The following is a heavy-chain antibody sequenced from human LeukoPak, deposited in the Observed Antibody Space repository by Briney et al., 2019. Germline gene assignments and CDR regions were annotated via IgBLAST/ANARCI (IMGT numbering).Heavy chain of an antibody. CDR2: IYYSGST. D-gene: IGHD3-9*01. Sequence: SETLSLTXTVSGGSISSSSYYWGWIRQPPGKGLEWIGSIYYSGSTYYNPSLKSRVTISVDTSKNQFSLKLSSVTAADTAVYYCARHPTLRYFDWLSSVGAFDIWGQGTMVTVSS. CDR3: ARHPTLRYFDWLSSVGAFDI. CDR1: GGSISSSSYY. J-gene: IGHJ3*02. V-gene: IGHV4-39*01.